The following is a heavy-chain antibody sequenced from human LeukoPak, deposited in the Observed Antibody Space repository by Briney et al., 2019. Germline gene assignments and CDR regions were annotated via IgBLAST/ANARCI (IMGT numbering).Heavy chain of an antibody. Sequence: GASRQISGEGSGSSFTSYWSGWGRQLPGKGLGGMGIIYPGDSDTRYSPSCQGQVTISADKSISTAYLQWSSLKASDTAMYYCASSLSDYYVPDYWGQGTLVTVSS. J-gene: IGHJ4*02. CDR2: IYPGDSDT. CDR1: GSSFTSYW. D-gene: IGHD1-26*01. V-gene: IGHV5-51*01. CDR3: ASSLSDYYVPDY.